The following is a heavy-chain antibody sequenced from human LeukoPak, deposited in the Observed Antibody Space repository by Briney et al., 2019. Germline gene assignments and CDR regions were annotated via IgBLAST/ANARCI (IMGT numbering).Heavy chain of an antibody. CDR1: GGTFSSYA. CDR2: IIPIFGTA. J-gene: IGHJ2*01. V-gene: IGHV1-69*05. D-gene: IGHD4-17*01. CDR3: ARVPHPTVTMWYFDL. Sequence: ASVKVSCKASGGTFSSYAISWVRQAPGQGLEWMGGIIPIFGTANYAQKFQGRVTITTDESTSTAYMELSSLRSEDTAVYYCARVPHPTVTMWYFDLWGRGTLVTVSS.